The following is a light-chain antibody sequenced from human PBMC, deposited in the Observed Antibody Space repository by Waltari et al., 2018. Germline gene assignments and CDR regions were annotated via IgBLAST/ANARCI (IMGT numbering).Light chain of an antibody. V-gene: IGKV3-15*01. J-gene: IGKJ1*01. CDR2: DIS. CDR1: QSVRSN. Sequence: EIVMTQSPATLSVSPGERVTLSCRASQSVRSNLAWYQQKPGQAPRLLIYDISTRATAFPARFSGSGSGTEFTLTISSLQSEDFAVYYCQQYDSWPRTFGRGTKVEIK. CDR3: QQYDSWPRT.